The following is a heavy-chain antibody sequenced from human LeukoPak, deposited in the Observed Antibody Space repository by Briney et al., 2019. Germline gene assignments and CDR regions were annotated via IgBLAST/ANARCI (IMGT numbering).Heavy chain of an antibody. D-gene: IGHD6-19*01. CDR3: ARDIGSGLPDY. Sequence: EASVKVSCKASGYTFTSYGISWVRQAPGQGLEWMGIINPSGGSTSYAQKFQGRATMTRDTSTSTVYMELSSLRSEDTAVYYCARDIGSGLPDYWGQGTLVTVSS. V-gene: IGHV1-46*01. J-gene: IGHJ4*02. CDR2: INPSGGST. CDR1: GYTFTSYG.